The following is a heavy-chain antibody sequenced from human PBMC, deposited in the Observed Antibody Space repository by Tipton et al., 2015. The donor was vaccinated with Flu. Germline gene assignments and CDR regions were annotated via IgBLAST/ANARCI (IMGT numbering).Heavy chain of an antibody. D-gene: IGHD2-15*01. CDR1: GGSISSSSYY. Sequence: TLSLTCTVSGGSISSSSYYWGWFRQPPGKGLEWIGSIYYSGSTYYNPSLKSRVTISVDTSKNQFSLKLSSVTAADTAVYYCARVGGYCSGGSCYFDYWGQGTLVTVSS. CDR2: IYYSGST. V-gene: IGHV4-39*07. J-gene: IGHJ4*02. CDR3: ARVGGYCSGGSCYFDY.